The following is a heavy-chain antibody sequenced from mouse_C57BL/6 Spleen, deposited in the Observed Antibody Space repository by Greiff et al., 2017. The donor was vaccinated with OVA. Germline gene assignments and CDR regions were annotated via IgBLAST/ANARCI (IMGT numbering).Heavy chain of an antibody. CDR2: IYPGDGDT. V-gene: IGHV1-82*01. CDR3: ARTGNFDY. D-gene: IGHD4-1*01. J-gene: IGHJ2*01. CDR1: GYAFSSSW. Sequence: QVQLQQSGPELVKPGASVKISCKASGYAFSSSWMNWVKQRPGKGLEWIGRIYPGDGDTNYNGKFKGKATLTADKSSSTAYMQLSSLTSEGSAVYFCARTGNFDYWGQGTTLTVSS.